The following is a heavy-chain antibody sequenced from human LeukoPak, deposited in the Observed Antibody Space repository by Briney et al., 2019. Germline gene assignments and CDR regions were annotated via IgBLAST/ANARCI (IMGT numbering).Heavy chain of an antibody. V-gene: IGHV3-7*01. Sequence: GSLRLSCAASGFTFSSYWMSWVRQAPGKGLEWVANIKQDGSEKYYVDSVKGRFTISRDNAKNSLYLQMNSLRAEDTAVYYCARGIAAAGRRNDYWGQGTLVTVSS. CDR3: ARGIAAAGRRNDY. J-gene: IGHJ4*02. CDR1: GFTFSSYW. CDR2: IKQDGSEK. D-gene: IGHD6-13*01.